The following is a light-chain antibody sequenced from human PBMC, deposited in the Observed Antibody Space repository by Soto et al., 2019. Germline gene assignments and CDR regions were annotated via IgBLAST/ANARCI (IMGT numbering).Light chain of an antibody. CDR2: NVN. CDR1: SSDVGSYDY. CDR3: AAWDDRLSGLV. Sequence: QSALIQPPSVSGSPGQSVTISCTGTSSDVGSYDYVSWYQQHPGTVPKPMIYNVNTQPSGVPDRFSGSKSGNTASMTISGLQAEDEADYYCAAWDDRLSGLVFGRGTKLTVL. V-gene: IGLV2-11*01. J-gene: IGLJ2*01.